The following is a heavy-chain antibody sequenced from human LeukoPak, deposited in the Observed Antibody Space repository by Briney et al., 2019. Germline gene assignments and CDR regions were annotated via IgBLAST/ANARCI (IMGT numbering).Heavy chain of an antibody. CDR3: ARVDIVVVPAATDYYYGMDV. V-gene: IGHV1-69*01. Sequence: GSSVKVSCKASGGTFSSYAISWVRQAPRQGLEWMGGIIPIFGTANYAQKFQGRVTITADESTSTAYMELSSLRSEDTAVYYCARVDIVVVPAATDYYYGMDVWGQGTTVTVSS. D-gene: IGHD2-2*03. J-gene: IGHJ6*02. CDR1: GGTFSSYA. CDR2: IIPIFGTA.